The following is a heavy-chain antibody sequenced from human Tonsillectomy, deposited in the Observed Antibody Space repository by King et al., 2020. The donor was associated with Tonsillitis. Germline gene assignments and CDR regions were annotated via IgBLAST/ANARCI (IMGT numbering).Heavy chain of an antibody. CDR1: GYRFSDHW. D-gene: IGHD1-26*01. CDR2: FYPGDSVT. J-gene: IGHJ4*02. V-gene: IGHV5-51*03. CDR3: AKEKWGQVDS. Sequence: VQLVESGAEVKKPGESLKISCTGSGYRFSDHWIGWVRQTPGKGLEWMGIFYPGDSVTRYSPSFQGQVSISVDKSVSTAFLQWSSLKASDTAIYYCAKEKWGQVDSWGQGTRVTVSS.